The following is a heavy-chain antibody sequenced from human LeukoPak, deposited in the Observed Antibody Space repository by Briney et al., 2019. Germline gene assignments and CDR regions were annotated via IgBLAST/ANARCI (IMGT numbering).Heavy chain of an antibody. D-gene: IGHD6-13*01. J-gene: IGHJ6*02. CDR3: ARDTKSYGSSWTYYYYGMDV. V-gene: IGHV4-59*02. CDR2: IYYSGST. CDR1: SGSVNSYY. Sequence: PSETLSLTCTVSSGSVNSYYWSWIRQPPGKGLEWIGYIYYSGSTNYNPSLKSRVTISVDTSKNQFSLKLSSVTAADTAVYYCARDTKSYGSSWTYYYYGMDVWGQGTTVTVSS.